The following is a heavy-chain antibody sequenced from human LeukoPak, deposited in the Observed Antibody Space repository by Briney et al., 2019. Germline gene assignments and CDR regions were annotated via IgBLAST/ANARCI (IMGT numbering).Heavy chain of an antibody. J-gene: IGHJ5*02. V-gene: IGHV3-11*06. CDR2: ISSSSSYT. D-gene: IGHD3-9*01. CDR3: ARYNDILTGSNNWFDP. Sequence: GSLRLSCAASGFTFSDYDMSWIRQAPGKGLEWVSYISSSSSYTNYADSVKGRFTISRDNAKKSLYLQMNSLRAEDTAVYYCARYNDILTGSNNWFDPWGQGTLVTVSS. CDR1: GFTFSDYD.